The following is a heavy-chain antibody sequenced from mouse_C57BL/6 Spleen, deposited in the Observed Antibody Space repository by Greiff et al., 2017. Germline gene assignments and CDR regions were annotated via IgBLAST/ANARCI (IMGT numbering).Heavy chain of an antibody. J-gene: IGHJ4*01. CDR2: ISSGGSYT. CDR3: ARHGRSGDAMDY. D-gene: IGHD4-1*01. CDR1: GFTFSSYG. V-gene: IGHV5-6*01. Sequence: EVKLMESGGDLVKPGGSLKLSCAASGFTFSSYGMSWVRQTPDKRLEWVATISSGGSYTYYPDSVKGRFTISRDNAKNTLYLQMSSLKSEDTAMYYCARHGRSGDAMDYWGQGTSVTVSS.